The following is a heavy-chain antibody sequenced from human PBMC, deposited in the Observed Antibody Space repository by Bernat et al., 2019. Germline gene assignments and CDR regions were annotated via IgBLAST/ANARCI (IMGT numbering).Heavy chain of an antibody. CDR1: GFTFSSYG. V-gene: IGHV3-30*18. Sequence: QVQLVESGGGVVQPGRSLRLSCAASGFTFSSYGMHWVRQAPGKGLEWVAVISYDGSNKYYADSVKGRFTISRDNSKNTLYLQMNSLRAEDTAVYYCAKNMGGGFGYFDYWGQGTLVTVSS. J-gene: IGHJ4*02. CDR2: ISYDGSNK. CDR3: AKNMGGGFGYFDY. D-gene: IGHD3-16*01.